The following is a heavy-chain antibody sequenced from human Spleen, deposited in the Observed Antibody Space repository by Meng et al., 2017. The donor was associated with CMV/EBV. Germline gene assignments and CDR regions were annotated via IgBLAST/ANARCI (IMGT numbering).Heavy chain of an antibody. CDR3: AHDSLNGFDP. CDR1: GYTFNSYV. CDR2: MNPNGGNA. V-gene: IGHV1-8*03. D-gene: IGHD3-3*01. Sequence: KASCMAAGYTFNSYVINWVRQAMVQGLGWMGWMNPNGGNAAYAQKFQGRVTITRNTPISTAYRELSSLRSEDTAVYYCAHDSLNGFDPWGQGTLVTVSS. J-gene: IGHJ5*02.